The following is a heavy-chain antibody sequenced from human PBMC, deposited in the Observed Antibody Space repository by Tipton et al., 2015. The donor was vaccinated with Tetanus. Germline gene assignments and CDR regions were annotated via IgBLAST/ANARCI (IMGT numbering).Heavy chain of an antibody. CDR2: IHHSGDT. J-gene: IGHJ4*02. CDR1: GGSILSGEYY. V-gene: IGHV4-31*03. Sequence: LRLSRNVSGGSILSGEYYWTWIRRHPGKGLEWIGSIHHSGDTHYHPSLKSRVTLSVDTSENQFSLKLNSVTAADTAVYYCAREPGFSYGFKYWGQGALVTVSS. CDR3: AREPGFSYGFKY. D-gene: IGHD5-18*01.